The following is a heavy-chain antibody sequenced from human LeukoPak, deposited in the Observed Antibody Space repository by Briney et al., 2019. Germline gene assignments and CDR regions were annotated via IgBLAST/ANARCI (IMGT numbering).Heavy chain of an antibody. CDR3: AREYSSSHGRHFDY. Sequence: SVKVSCKASGGTFSSYAISWVRQAPGQGLEWMGRIIPILSIANYAQKFQGRVTITADKSTSTVYMELSSLRSEDTAVYYCAREYSSSHGRHFDYWGQGTLVTVSS. V-gene: IGHV1-69*04. D-gene: IGHD6-6*01. CDR1: GGTFSSYA. CDR2: IIPILSIA. J-gene: IGHJ4*02.